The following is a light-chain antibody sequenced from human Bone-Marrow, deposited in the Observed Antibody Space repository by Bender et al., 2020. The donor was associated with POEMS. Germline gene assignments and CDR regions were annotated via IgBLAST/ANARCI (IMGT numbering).Light chain of an antibody. CDR1: KLGNKD. Sequence: SYELTQPPSVSVSPGQTASITCSGDKLGNKDVCWYQQRPGQSPVLVIYHDSKRPSGIPERFSGSNSGNTATLTIGGTQALDEADYYCQTWDSSTAGVVFGGGTKLTVL. CDR2: HDS. J-gene: IGLJ2*01. V-gene: IGLV3-1*01. CDR3: QTWDSSTAGVV.